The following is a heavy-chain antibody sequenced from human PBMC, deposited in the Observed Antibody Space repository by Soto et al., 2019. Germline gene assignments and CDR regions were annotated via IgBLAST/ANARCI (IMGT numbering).Heavy chain of an antibody. CDR2: INPNSGGT. J-gene: IGHJ6*03. D-gene: IGHD3-3*01. CDR3: ARGQEYYDFWSGYSNYYYYYMDV. V-gene: IGHV1-2*04. CDR1: GYTFTGYY. Sequence: GASVKVSCKASGYTFTGYYMHWVRQAPGQGLEWMGWINPNSGGTNYAQKFQGWVTMTRDTSISTAYMELSRLRSDDTAVYCCARGQEYYDFWSGYSNYYYYYMDVWGKGTTVTVSS.